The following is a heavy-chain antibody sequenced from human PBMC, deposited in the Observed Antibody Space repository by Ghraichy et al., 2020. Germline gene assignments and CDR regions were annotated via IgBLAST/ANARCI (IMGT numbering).Heavy chain of an antibody. CDR1: GGSISSYY. D-gene: IGHD5-12*01. CDR2: IYYSGNT. Sequence: SETLSLTCTVSGGSISSYYWSWIRQPPGKGLEWIGYIYYSGNTTYNPSLQSRVTISVDTCKNQFSLNLISVTAADTAVYYCASYFAVGSESYSHYDSYYFDYSGQGAHVTVSS. J-gene: IGHJ4*02. V-gene: IGHV4-59*01. CDR3: ASYFAVGSESYSHYDSYYFDY.